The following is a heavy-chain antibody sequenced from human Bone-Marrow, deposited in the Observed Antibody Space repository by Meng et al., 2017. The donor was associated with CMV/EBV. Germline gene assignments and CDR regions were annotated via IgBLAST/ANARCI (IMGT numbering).Heavy chain of an antibody. J-gene: IGHJ4*02. V-gene: IGHV1-69*04. CDR2: IIPILRET. D-gene: IGHD3-9*01. CDR3: AREPPLTRHFDY. CDR1: GGTFDGYA. Sequence: SVKVSCKASGGTFDGYAFNWVRQAPGQGLEWMGMIIPILRETNYAQEFQGRISITVDRSTATAYMALSSLRSEDTAVYYCAREPPLTRHFDYWGQGTPVTVSS.